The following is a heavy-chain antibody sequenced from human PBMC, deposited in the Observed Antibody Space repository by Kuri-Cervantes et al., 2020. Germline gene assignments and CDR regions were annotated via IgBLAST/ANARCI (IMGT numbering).Heavy chain of an antibody. V-gene: IGHV3-7*02. CDR1: GFTFSSYW. CDR3: ASGNRYSYGYVGY. J-gene: IGHJ4*02. Sequence: GESLKISCAASGFTFSSYWMSWVRQAPGKGLEWVANIKQDGSEKYYVDSVKGRFTISRDNSKNTLYLQMNSLRAEDTAVYYCASGNRYSYGYVGYWGQGTLVTVSS. D-gene: IGHD5-18*01. CDR2: IKQDGSEK.